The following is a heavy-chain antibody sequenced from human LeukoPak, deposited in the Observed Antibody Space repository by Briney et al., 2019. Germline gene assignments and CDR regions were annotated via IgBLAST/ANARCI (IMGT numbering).Heavy chain of an antibody. D-gene: IGHD3-10*01. J-gene: IGHJ6*04. CDR2: IYTSGST. CDR1: GGSISDYY. CDR3: ARGILWFGDDV. V-gene: IGHV4-4*07. Sequence: SETLSLTCTVSGGSISDYYWSWIRQPAGKGLEWIGRIYTSGSTNYNPSLKSRVTMSVDTSKNQFSLNLNSVTAADTAVYYCARGILWFGDDVWGKGTTVTISS.